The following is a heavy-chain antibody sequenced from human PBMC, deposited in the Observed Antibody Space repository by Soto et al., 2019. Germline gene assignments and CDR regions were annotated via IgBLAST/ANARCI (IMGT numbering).Heavy chain of an antibody. CDR1: GYTFTRSG. J-gene: IGHJ4*02. D-gene: IGHD6-6*01. V-gene: IGHV1-18*01. CDR3: ARGPGRRYLDY. CDR2: ISSYNGDT. Sequence: ASVKVSCKASGYTFTRSGISWVRQAPGQGPEWMGWISSYNGDTNYAQTFQGRVTMTTDTSTSTAYMELRSLRSDDTAVYYCARGPGRRYLDYWGQGTLVTVSS.